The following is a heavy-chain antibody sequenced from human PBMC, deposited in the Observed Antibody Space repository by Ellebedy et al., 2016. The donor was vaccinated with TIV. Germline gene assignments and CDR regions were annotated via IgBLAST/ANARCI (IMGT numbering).Heavy chain of an antibody. CDR1: GFTFSSYD. CDR2: TSHDGNRK. CDR3: AKLDLHGHYNGFDY. J-gene: IGHJ4*01. D-gene: IGHD3-9*01. Sequence: PGGSLRLSCAASGFTFSSYDMHWVRQAPGKGLEWVAVTSHDGNRKYYADSLQGRFTISRDNSKNTAYLQMNSLRGDDTAVYFCAKLDLHGHYNGFDYWGQGTLVTVSS. V-gene: IGHV3-30*18.